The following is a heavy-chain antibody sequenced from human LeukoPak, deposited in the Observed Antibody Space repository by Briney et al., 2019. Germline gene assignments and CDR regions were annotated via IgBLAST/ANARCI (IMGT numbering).Heavy chain of an antibody. CDR2: ISSSSSYI. V-gene: IGHV3-21*01. CDR3: ARMVVVAATTYYYYGMDV. D-gene: IGHD2-15*01. J-gene: IGHJ6*02. Sequence: GGSLRLSCAASGFTFSSYSMNWVRQAPGEGLEWVSSISSSSSYIYYADSVKGRFTISRDNAKNSLYLQMNSLRAEDTAVYYCARMVVVAATTYYYYGMDVWGQGTTVTVSS. CDR1: GFTFSSYS.